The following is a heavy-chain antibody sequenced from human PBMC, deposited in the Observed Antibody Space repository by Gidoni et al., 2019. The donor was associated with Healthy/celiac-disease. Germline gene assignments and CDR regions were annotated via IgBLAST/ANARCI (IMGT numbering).Heavy chain of an antibody. CDR2: ISYDGNNK. Sequence: QVQLVESGGGVVQPGRSLRLSCAASGFPFSSYGMHWVRQAPGKGLEWVAVISYDGNNKYYADSVKGRFTISRDNSKNTLYLQMNSLRAEDTAVYYCAKGRVVVIAIDYWGQGTLVTVSS. V-gene: IGHV3-30*18. J-gene: IGHJ4*02. CDR3: AKGRVVVIAIDY. D-gene: IGHD2-21*01. CDR1: GFPFSSYG.